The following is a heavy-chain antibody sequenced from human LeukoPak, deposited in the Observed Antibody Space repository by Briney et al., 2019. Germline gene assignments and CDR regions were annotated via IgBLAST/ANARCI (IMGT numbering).Heavy chain of an antibody. Sequence: PGGSLGLSCAASGFTFSSYAMSWVRQAPGKGLEWVSAISGGGGSTYYADSVKGRFTISRDNSKNTLYLQMNSLRAEDTAVYYCAKDRHSTTVRPRQDYWGQGTLVTVSS. J-gene: IGHJ4*02. CDR3: AKDRHSTTVRPRQDY. D-gene: IGHD4-17*01. CDR1: GFTFSSYA. V-gene: IGHV3-23*01. CDR2: ISGGGGST.